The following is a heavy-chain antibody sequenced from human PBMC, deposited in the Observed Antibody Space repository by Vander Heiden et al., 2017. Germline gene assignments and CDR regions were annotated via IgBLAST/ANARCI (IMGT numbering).Heavy chain of an antibody. V-gene: IGHV3-23*04. D-gene: IGHD3-10*01. CDR2: ISGSGNDA. J-gene: IGHJ5*01. CDR3: AKEGLWYGGNWFDP. Sequence: EVQLVASGGGLVQPGWSLRVSCQAPGFTFRYYAMTWVRQAPGKGLEWVSTISGSGNDADYAGSVKGRFIISRDNSKNTLYLQMNSLRAGDTALYYCAKEGLWYGGNWFDPWGQGTLVTVSS. CDR1: GFTFRYYA.